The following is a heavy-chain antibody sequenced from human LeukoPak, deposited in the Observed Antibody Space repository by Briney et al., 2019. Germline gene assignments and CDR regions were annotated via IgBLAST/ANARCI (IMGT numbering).Heavy chain of an antibody. CDR2: IYYTGST. Sequence: PSETLSLSCTLSGGSVSDYYWDWIRQSPGKELEWIGYIYYTGSTTYNPSRKSRVTISADTSKNQFSLKLSSVTAADTAVYYCASRKLGNDYWGQGTLVTVSS. D-gene: IGHD7-27*01. CDR1: GGSVSDYY. CDR3: ASRKLGNDY. J-gene: IGHJ4*02. V-gene: IGHV4-59*02.